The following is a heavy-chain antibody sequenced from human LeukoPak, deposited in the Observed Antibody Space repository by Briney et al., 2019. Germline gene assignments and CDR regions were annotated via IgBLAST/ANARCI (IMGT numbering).Heavy chain of an antibody. V-gene: IGHV1-2*06. CDR2: INPNSGGT. Sequence: GASVKVSCKASGYTFTSYGISWVRQAPGQGLEWMGRINPNSGGTNYAQKFQGRVTMTRDTSISTAYMELSRLRSDDTAVYYCARTLTPGDLDFDYWGQGTLVTVSS. CDR3: ARTLTPGDLDFDY. CDR1: GYTFTSYG. J-gene: IGHJ4*02. D-gene: IGHD7-27*01.